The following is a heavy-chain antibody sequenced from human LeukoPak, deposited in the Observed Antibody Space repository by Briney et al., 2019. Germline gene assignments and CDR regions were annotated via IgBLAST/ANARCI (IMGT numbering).Heavy chain of an antibody. CDR3: ARATNPDYGDYVFDY. D-gene: IGHD4-17*01. Sequence: PSETLSLTCTVSGGSISCYYWSWIRQPPGKGLEWIGYIYYSGSTNYNPSLKSRVTISVDTSKNQFSLKLSSVTAAGTAVYYCARATNPDYGDYVFDYWGQGSLVTVSS. V-gene: IGHV4-59*01. J-gene: IGHJ4*02. CDR1: GGSISCYY. CDR2: IYYSGST.